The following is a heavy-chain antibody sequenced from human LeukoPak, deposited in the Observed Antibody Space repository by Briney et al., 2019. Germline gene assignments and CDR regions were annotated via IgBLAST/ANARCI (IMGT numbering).Heavy chain of an antibody. J-gene: IGHJ4*02. Sequence: ASVKVSCKASGYTFTAYYLHWVRQAPGQGLEWMGWINPSSGATKYVQKFQARVTMNRDTSIRTAYMELNSLRSDDTAVYYCVRPRDGYTGPFDYWGQGSLVTVSS. D-gene: IGHD5-24*01. CDR3: VRPRDGYTGPFDY. CDR2: INPSSGAT. CDR1: GYTFTAYY. V-gene: IGHV1-2*02.